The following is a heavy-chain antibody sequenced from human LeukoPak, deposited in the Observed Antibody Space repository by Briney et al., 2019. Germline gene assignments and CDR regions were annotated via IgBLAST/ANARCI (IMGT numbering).Heavy chain of an antibody. CDR1: GSTFSSYG. Sequence: GGSLRLSCAAFGSTFSSYGMHWVRQAPGKGLEWVAVISYDGSNKYYADSVKGRFTISRDNSKNTLYLQMNSLRAEDTAVYYCAKDRDGYNSPLDDWGQGTLVTVSS. J-gene: IGHJ4*02. CDR3: AKDRDGYNSPLDD. V-gene: IGHV3-30*18. D-gene: IGHD5-24*01. CDR2: ISYDGSNK.